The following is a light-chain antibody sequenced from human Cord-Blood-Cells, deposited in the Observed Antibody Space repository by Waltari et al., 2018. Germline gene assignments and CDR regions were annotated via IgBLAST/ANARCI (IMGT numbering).Light chain of an antibody. Sequence: QSALTQPASVSGSPGQSIPISCTGTSSDVGSYNLVSWYQQHPGKAPKLMIYEGSKRPSGVSNRFSGPKSGNTASLTISGLQAEDEADYYCCSYAGSSNWVFGGGTKLTVL. V-gene: IGLV2-23*01. CDR1: SSDVGSYNL. J-gene: IGLJ3*02. CDR2: EGS. CDR3: CSYAGSSNWV.